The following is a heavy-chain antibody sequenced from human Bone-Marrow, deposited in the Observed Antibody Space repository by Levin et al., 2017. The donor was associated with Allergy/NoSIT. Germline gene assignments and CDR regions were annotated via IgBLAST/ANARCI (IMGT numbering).Heavy chain of an antibody. J-gene: IGHJ6*02. CDR3: AKHRRAYIAVGGTMFVSPTYYYTLDV. Sequence: PGGSLRLSCAASGFAFSSFAMSWVRQAPGKGLEWVSALTGNGGSTYYADSVKGRFTISRDNSKNTLFLQIDSLRAEDAAVYYCAKHRRAYIAVGGTMFVSPTYYYTLDVWGRGATVTVSS. D-gene: IGHD6-13*01. CDR1: GFAFSSFA. CDR2: LTGNGGST. V-gene: IGHV3-23*01.